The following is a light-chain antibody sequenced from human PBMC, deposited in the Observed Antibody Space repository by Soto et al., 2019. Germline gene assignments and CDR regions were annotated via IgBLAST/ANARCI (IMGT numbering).Light chain of an antibody. J-gene: IGKJ1*01. CDR2: GAS. Sequence: EIVLTQSPGTLSLSPGETATLSCRASQTVTNNYLAWFQQTPGQAPRLLIFGASSRATGIPDKFSGSGSGTDFTLTISRLEPDDFAVYYCHHYGSSSWTFGQGTKVDIK. CDR3: HHYGSSSWT. V-gene: IGKV3-20*01. CDR1: QTVTNNY.